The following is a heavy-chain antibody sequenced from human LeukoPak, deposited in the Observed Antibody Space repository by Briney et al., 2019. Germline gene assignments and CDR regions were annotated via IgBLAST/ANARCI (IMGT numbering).Heavy chain of an antibody. V-gene: IGHV1-18*01. CDR1: GYTFINYG. Sequence: ASVKVSCKASGYTFINYGISWVRPAPGQGLEWMGWISAYNGNTNYAQKLQGRVTMTTDTSTSTAYMELRSLRSDDTAMYYCARGSRISVDYWGQGSLVTVSS. CDR3: ARGSRISVDY. CDR2: ISAYNGNT. J-gene: IGHJ4*02.